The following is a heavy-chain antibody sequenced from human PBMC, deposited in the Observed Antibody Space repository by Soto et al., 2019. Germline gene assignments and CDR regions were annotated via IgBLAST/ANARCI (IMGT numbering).Heavy chain of an antibody. D-gene: IGHD2-2*01. J-gene: IGHJ6*02. CDR2: ISSSSSYI. Sequence: GGSLRLSCAASGFTFSSYSMNWVRQAPGKGLEWVSSISSSSSYIYYADSVKGRFTISRDNAKSSLYLQMNSLRAEDTAVYYCARGGYCSSTSCPYYYYYYGMDVWGQGTTVTVSS. CDR1: GFTFSSYS. V-gene: IGHV3-21*01. CDR3: ARGGYCSSTSCPYYYYYYGMDV.